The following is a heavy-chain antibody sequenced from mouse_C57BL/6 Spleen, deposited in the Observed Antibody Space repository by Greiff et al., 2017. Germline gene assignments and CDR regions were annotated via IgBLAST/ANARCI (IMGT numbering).Heavy chain of an antibody. CDR2: IDPENGDT. CDR3: TTRDAGFAY. D-gene: IGHD6-5*01. V-gene: IGHV14-4*01. CDR1: GFNIKDDY. Sequence: EVKLVESGAELVRPGASVKLSCTASGFNIKDDYMHWVKQRPEQGLEWIGWIDPENGDTEYASKFQGKATITADTSSNTAYLQLSSLTSEDTAVYYCTTRDAGFAYWGQGTLVTVSA. J-gene: IGHJ3*01.